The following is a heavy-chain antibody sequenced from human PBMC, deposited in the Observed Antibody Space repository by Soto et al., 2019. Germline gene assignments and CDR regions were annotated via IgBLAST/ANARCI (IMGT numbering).Heavy chain of an antibody. CDR2: ISYDGSEK. J-gene: IGHJ6*02. CDR1: GFTFNNSG. V-gene: IGHV3-30*18. CDR3: VKDRVPGAYGHYYGMDV. Sequence: PGGSLRLSCRVSGFTFNNSGMHWVRQAPGKGLEWMAVISYDGSEKHYADSTKGRLTISRDNSKDTLHLQMNSLRAEDTAIYFCVKDRVPGAYGHYYGMDVWGQGTTVTVSS. D-gene: IGHD5-12*01.